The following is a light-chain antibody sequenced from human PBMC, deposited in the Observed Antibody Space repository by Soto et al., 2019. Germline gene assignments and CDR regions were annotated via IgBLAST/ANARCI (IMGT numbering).Light chain of an antibody. CDR1: SSDLGGYNY. CDR2: DVS. CDR3: SSYTSSNTYV. Sequence: QSALTQPASVSGSPGQSITISCTGASSDLGGYNYVSWYQQHPGKAPKLMVYDVSNRPSGVSYRFSGSKSGNTASLTISGLKAEDEADYYCSSYTSSNTYVFGTGTKLTVL. J-gene: IGLJ1*01. V-gene: IGLV2-14*03.